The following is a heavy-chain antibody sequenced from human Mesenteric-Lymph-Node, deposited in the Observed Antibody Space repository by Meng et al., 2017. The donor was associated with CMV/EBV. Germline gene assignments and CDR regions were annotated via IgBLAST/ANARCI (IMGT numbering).Heavy chain of an antibody. Sequence: ASVKVSCKASGYTFTRYFIHWVRQAPGQGLEWMGILNPSNGDTTYAQKFQGRVTVTGDTSTTTVYMELSSLRSDDSAAYYCAKHSGSSSRGADYYYYYGMDVWGQGTTVTVSS. CDR3: AKHSGSSSRGADYYYYYGMDV. D-gene: IGHD6-6*01. CDR2: LNPSNGDT. V-gene: IGHV1-46*01. CDR1: GYTFTRYF. J-gene: IGHJ6*02.